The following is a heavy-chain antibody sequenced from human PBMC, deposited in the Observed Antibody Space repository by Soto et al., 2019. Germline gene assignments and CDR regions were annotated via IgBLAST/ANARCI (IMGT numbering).Heavy chain of an antibody. J-gene: IGHJ4*02. Sequence: QVQLVESGGGVVQPGRSLRLSCAASGFTFSSYAMHWVRQAPGKGLEWVAVISYDGSNKYYADSVKGRFTISRDNSKNTLYLQMNSLRAEDTAVYYCARGCYGDYDGFDYWGQGTLVTVSS. V-gene: IGHV3-30-3*01. D-gene: IGHD4-17*01. CDR3: ARGCYGDYDGFDY. CDR2: ISYDGSNK. CDR1: GFTFSSYA.